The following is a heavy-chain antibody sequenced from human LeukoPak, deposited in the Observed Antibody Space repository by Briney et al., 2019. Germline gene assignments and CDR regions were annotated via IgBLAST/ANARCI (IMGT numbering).Heavy chain of an antibody. Sequence: GGSLRLSCAASGFTFSDYYMSWIRQAPGKGLEWVSYISSSGSTIYYADSVKGRFTISRDNAKNSLYLQMNSLGAEDTAVYYCARVGEKLVTAPNGAYDAFDIWGQGTMVTVSS. V-gene: IGHV3-11*04. J-gene: IGHJ3*02. D-gene: IGHD2-21*02. CDR1: GFTFSDYY. CDR2: ISSSGSTI. CDR3: ARVGEKLVTAPNGAYDAFDI.